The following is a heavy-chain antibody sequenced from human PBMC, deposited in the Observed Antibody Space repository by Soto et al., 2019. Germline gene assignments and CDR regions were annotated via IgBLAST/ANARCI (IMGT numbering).Heavy chain of an antibody. Sequence: GGSLRLSCAASGFTFSSYAMSWVRQAPGKGLEWVSAISGSGGSTYYADSVKGRFTISRDNSKNTLYLQMNSLRAEDTAVHYCAKGHGYGDTEGFDYWGQGTLVTVSS. J-gene: IGHJ4*02. CDR2: ISGSGGST. CDR1: GFTFSSYA. CDR3: AKGHGYGDTEGFDY. V-gene: IGHV3-23*01. D-gene: IGHD4-17*01.